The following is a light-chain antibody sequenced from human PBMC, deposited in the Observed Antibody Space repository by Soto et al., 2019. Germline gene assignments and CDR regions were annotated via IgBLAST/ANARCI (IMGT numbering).Light chain of an antibody. CDR1: SSDVGGYNY. CDR3: RSYTNTHTRL. Sequence: QPVLTQPASVSGSPGQSITISCTGTSSDVGGYNYVSWYQQHPGTSPKLMIYDVSNRPSGVSNRFSGSKSGNTASLTISGLQAEDEADYYCRSYTNTHTRLFGGGTKLTVL. V-gene: IGLV2-14*01. J-gene: IGLJ2*01. CDR2: DVS.